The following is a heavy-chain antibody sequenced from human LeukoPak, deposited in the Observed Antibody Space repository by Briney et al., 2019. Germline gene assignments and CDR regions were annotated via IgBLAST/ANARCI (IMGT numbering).Heavy chain of an antibody. D-gene: IGHD3-22*01. CDR3: ARGRRTYYDSSGYYHLDY. CDR1: GGSFSGYY. J-gene: IGHJ4*02. CDR2: INHSGST. V-gene: IGHV4-34*01. Sequence: SETLSLTCAVYGGSFSGYYWSWIRQPPGKGLEWIGEINHSGSTNYNPSPKSRVTISVDTSKNQFSLKLSSVTAADTAVYYCARGRRTYYDSSGYYHLDYWGQGTLVTVSS.